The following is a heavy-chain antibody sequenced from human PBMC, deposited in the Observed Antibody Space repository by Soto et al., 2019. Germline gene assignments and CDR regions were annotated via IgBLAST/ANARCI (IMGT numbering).Heavy chain of an antibody. Sequence: SETLSLTCTVSGGSISSYYWSWIRQPPGKGLEWIGYIYYSGSTNYNPSLKSRVTISVDTSKNQFSLKLSSVTAADTAVYYCARHSPYCGGDCYSNVYRGQGTLVTVSS. J-gene: IGHJ4*02. CDR1: GGSISSYY. CDR3: ARHSPYCGGDCYSNVY. CDR2: IYYSGST. V-gene: IGHV4-59*08. D-gene: IGHD2-21*02.